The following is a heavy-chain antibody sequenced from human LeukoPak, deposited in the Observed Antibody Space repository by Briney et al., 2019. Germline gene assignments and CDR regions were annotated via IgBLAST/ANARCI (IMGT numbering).Heavy chain of an antibody. V-gene: IGHV5-51*01. Sequence: GESLKISCQASGYKFTNFWIGWVRQMPGKGLEWRGVIFLADSDTRYSPSFEGQVTISADKSICTAYLQWSSLQTSDTAIYYCATHEVTAAAGTEFDSWGQGTLVTVSS. CDR3: ATHEVTAAAGTEFDS. CDR2: IFLADSDT. D-gene: IGHD6-25*01. J-gene: IGHJ4*02. CDR1: GYKFTNFW.